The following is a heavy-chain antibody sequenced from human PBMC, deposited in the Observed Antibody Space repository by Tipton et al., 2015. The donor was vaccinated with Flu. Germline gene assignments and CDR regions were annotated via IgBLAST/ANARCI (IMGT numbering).Heavy chain of an antibody. CDR2: IYYSGST. D-gene: IGHD3-16*02. Sequence: LRLSCTVSGGSISSYYWSWIRQPPGKGLEWIGYIYYSGSTNYNPSLKSRVTTSVDTSKNQFSLKLRSVTAADTAVYYCASLYYDYIWGSYRKNWYFDLWGRGTLVTVSS. V-gene: IGHV4-59*08. CDR3: ASLYYDYIWGSYRKNWYFDL. CDR1: GGSISSYY. J-gene: IGHJ2*01.